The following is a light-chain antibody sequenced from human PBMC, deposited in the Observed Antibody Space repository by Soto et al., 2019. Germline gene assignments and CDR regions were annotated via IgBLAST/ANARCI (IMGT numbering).Light chain of an antibody. CDR1: QSVRSSF. CDR3: QQYGSSPRT. J-gene: IGKJ1*01. CDR2: GAS. Sequence: EIVLTQSPGTLSLSPGERATLSRRASQSVRSSFLAWYQQKPGQAPTLLIYGASSRATGIPDRFSGSGSGTDFTLTISRLEPEDFAVYYCQQYGSSPRTFGQGTKVDIK. V-gene: IGKV3-20*01.